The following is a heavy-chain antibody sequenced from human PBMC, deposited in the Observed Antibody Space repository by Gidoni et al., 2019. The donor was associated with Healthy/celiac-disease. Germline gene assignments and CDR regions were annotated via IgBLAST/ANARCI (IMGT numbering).Heavy chain of an antibody. J-gene: IGHJ4*02. CDR1: GFTFSSYG. D-gene: IGHD2-15*01. Sequence: QVQLVESGGGVVQPGRSLRLYCAASGFTFSSYGMHWVRQAPGKGLEWVAVIWYDGSNKYYADSVKGRFTISRDNSKNTLYLQMNSLRAEDTAVYYCARELGYCSGGSCSPALCYWGQGTLVTVSS. V-gene: IGHV3-33*01. CDR3: ARELGYCSGGSCSPALCY. CDR2: IWYDGSNK.